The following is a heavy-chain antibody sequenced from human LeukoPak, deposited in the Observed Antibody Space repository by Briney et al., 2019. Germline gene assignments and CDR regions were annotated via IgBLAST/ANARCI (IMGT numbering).Heavy chain of an antibody. J-gene: IGHJ5*02. CDR1: GGSISSGGYS. D-gene: IGHD3-10*01. Sequence: SETLSLTCAVSGGSISSGGYSWSWIRQPPGKGLEWIGYIHHSGSTYYNPSLKSRVTISVDRSKNQFSLKLSSVTAADTAVYYCARGGRGVPFDPWGQGTLVTVSS. CDR2: IHHSGST. V-gene: IGHV4-30-2*01. CDR3: ARGGRGVPFDP.